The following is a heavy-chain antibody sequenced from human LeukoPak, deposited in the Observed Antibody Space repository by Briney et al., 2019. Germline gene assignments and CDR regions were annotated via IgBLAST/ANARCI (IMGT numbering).Heavy chain of an antibody. CDR2: ISSSSSTI. J-gene: IGHJ4*02. CDR1: GFTFSSYS. CDR3: ARERGGTYYYDSSGHFDY. Sequence: GGSLRLSCAASGFTFSSYSMNWVRQAPGKGLEWVSYISSSSSTIYYADSVKGRFTISRDNAKNSLYLQMNSLRDEDTAVYYCARERGGTYYYDSSGHFDYWGQGTLVTVSS. D-gene: IGHD3-22*01. V-gene: IGHV3-48*02.